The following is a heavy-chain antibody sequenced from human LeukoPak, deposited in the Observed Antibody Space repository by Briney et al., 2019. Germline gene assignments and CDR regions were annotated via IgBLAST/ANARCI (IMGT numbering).Heavy chain of an antibody. D-gene: IGHD6-13*01. CDR2: ISSSSSYI. CDR1: GFTFSSYS. CDR3: ARDSQQLAYFDY. Sequence: GGSLRLSCAASGFTFSSYSMNWVRQAPGKGLEWVSSISSSSSYIYYADSMKGRFTISRDNAKNSLYLQMNSLRAEDTAVYYCARDSQQLAYFDYWGQGTLVTVSS. V-gene: IGHV3-21*04. J-gene: IGHJ4*02.